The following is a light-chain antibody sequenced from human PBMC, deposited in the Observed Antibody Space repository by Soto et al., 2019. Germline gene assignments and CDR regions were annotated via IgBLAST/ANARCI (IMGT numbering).Light chain of an antibody. J-gene: IGLJ1*01. CDR3: LLPYSDAQV. Sequence: QAVVTQEPSLTVSPGGTVTLTCGSSTGAVTSGHYPYWFQQKPGQAPRTLIYDTSNKHSWTPARFSGSLPGGKAALTLSGAQPEDEAEYSCLLPYSDAQVFGTGTKLTVL. CDR2: DTS. CDR1: TGAVTSGHY. V-gene: IGLV7-46*01.